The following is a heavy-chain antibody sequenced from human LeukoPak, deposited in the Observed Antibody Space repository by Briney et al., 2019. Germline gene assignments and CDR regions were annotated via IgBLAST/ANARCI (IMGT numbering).Heavy chain of an antibody. V-gene: IGHV1-2*02. Sequence: GASVKVSCKASGYTFTGYYMHWVRQAPGQGLEWMGWINPNSGGTNYAQKFQGRVTMTRDTSISTAYMELSRLRSDDTAVYYCAREKKVGVNNWFDPWGQGTLVTVSS. CDR1: GYTFTGYY. J-gene: IGHJ5*02. CDR2: INPNSGGT. D-gene: IGHD1-26*01. CDR3: AREKKVGVNNWFDP.